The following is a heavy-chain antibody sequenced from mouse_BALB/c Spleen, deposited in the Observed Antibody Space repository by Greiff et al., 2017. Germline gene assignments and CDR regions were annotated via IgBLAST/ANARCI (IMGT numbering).Heavy chain of an antibody. J-gene: IGHJ4*01. D-gene: IGHD2-14*01. CDR3: ARQDRYDYAMDY. CDR1: EYEFPSHD. V-gene: IGHV5-2*01. CDR2: INSDGGST. Sequence: EVKLVESGGGLVQPGESLKLSCESNEYEFPSHDMSWVRKTPEKRLELVAAINSDGGSTYYPDTMERRFIISRDTTKKTLYLQMSSLRSEDTALYDCARQDRYDYAMDYWGQGTSVTVSS.